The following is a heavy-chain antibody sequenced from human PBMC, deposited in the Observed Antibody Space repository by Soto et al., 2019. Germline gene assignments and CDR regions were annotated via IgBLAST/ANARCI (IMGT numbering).Heavy chain of an antibody. CDR2: ITLSSSYI. J-gene: IGHJ5*02. D-gene: IGHD3-16*01. V-gene: IGHV3-21*01. Sequence: PGGSLRLSCGASGFNFGAFVMNWVRQAPGKGLEWVSSITLSSSYIYYADSVKGRFTVSRDNAKNSLYLDMKSLTVDDTAVYYCARDMKSVRFWGTNGFDPWGQGTMVTV. CDR3: ARDMKSVRFWGTNGFDP. CDR1: GFNFGAFV.